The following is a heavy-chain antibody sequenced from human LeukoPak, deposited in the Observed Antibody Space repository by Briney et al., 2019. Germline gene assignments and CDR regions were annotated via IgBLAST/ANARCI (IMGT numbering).Heavy chain of an antibody. CDR1: GGTFSSYA. V-gene: IGHV1-18*01. J-gene: IGHJ5*02. CDR3: ARVNWRVYNWFDP. D-gene: IGHD1-20*01. CDR2: ISAYNGNT. Sequence: ASVKVSCKASGGTFSSYAISWVRQAPGQGLEWMGWISAYNGNTNYAQKLQGRVTMTTDTSTSTAYMELRSLRSDDTAVYYCARVNWRVYNWFDPWGQGTLVTVSS.